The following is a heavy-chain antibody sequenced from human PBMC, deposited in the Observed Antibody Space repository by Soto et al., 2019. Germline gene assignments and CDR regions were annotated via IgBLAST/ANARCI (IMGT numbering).Heavy chain of an antibody. V-gene: IGHV3-13*01. CDR3: ARALGGYSSGWYRGYYYYYGMDV. D-gene: IGHD6-19*01. J-gene: IGHJ6*02. Sequence: PGGSLRLSCAASGFTFSSYDMHWVRQATGKGLEWVSAIGTAGDTYYPGSVKGRFTISRENAKNSLYLQMNSLRAGDTAVYYCARALGGYSSGWYRGYYYYYGMDVWGQGTTVTAP. CDR1: GFTFSSYD. CDR2: IGTAGDT.